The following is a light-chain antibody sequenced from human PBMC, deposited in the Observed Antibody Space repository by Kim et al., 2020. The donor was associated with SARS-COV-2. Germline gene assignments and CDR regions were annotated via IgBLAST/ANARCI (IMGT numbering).Light chain of an antibody. J-gene: IGKJ4*01. V-gene: IGKV3-20*01. CDR2: GAS. CDR3: QQFGAT. CDR1: QSLDSRD. Sequence: LALSPGESATRSGSASQSLDSRDLTWYQQKPGQAPRLLIHGASSRATAIPDRFSGRGSGTDFTLTISRLEPEDSAIYYCQQFGATFGGGTKVDIK.